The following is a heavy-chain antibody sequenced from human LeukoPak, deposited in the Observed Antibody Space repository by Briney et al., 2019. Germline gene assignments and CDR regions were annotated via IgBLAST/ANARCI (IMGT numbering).Heavy chain of an antibody. CDR3: AKESCSSRCNFDY. V-gene: IGHV3-53*01. CDR1: GFTVSSNY. J-gene: IGHJ4*02. CDR2: IDTSGGHT. D-gene: IGHD2-2*01. Sequence: GGSLRLSCAASGFTVSSNYMSWVRQAPGKGLEWVSAIDTSGGHTYYADSVKGRFTISRDNSENTLNLQMNSLRAEDTAVYYCAKESCSSRCNFDYWGQGTLVTVSS.